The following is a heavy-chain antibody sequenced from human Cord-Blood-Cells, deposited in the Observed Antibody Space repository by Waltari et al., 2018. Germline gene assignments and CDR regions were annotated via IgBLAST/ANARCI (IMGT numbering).Heavy chain of an antibody. V-gene: IGHV4-38-2*02. Sequence: QVQLQESGPGLVKPSETLSLTCAVSGYSISSGYYWGWLRQPPGKGLEWIGSIYHSGSTYYNPSLKSRVTISVDTSKNQFSLKLSSVTAADTAVYYCARDRDWGSPFDYWGQGTLVTVSS. J-gene: IGHJ4*02. CDR2: IYHSGST. CDR1: GYSISSGYY. D-gene: IGHD7-27*01. CDR3: ARDRDWGSPFDY.